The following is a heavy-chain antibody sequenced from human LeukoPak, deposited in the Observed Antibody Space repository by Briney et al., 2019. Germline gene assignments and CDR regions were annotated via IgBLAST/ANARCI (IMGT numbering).Heavy chain of an antibody. CDR2: ISSSSSYI. D-gene: IGHD3-22*01. J-gene: IGHJ4*02. CDR3: TSATYYYDSSGYH. Sequence: GGSLRLSCAASGFTFSSYSMNWVRQAPGKGLEWVSSISSSSSYIYYADSVKGRFTISRDNAKNSLYLQMNSLRAEDTAVYYCTSATYYYDSSGYHWGQGTLVTVSS. V-gene: IGHV3-21*01. CDR1: GFTFSSYS.